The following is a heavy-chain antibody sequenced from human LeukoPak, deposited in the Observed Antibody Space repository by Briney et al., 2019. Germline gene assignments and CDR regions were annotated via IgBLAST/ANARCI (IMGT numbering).Heavy chain of an antibody. CDR2: INSRNTYI. CDR3: AREDMATINARGFDAFDI. CDR1: GFTFSSYS. D-gene: IGHD5-24*01. Sequence: GGSLRLSCAASGFTFSSYSMNWVRQAPGKGLEWVSSINSRNTYIYYADSVKGRFTISRDNAKNSLFLQMNSLRAEDTAVYYCAREDMATINARGFDAFDIWGQGTMVTVSS. J-gene: IGHJ3*02. V-gene: IGHV3-21*01.